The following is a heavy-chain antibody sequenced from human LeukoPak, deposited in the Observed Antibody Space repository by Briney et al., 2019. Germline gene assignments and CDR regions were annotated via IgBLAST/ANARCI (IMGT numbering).Heavy chain of an antibody. J-gene: IGHJ4*02. CDR3: ARDSGGHYDSTGFDY. V-gene: IGHV4-39*07. CDR2: MHYSGST. D-gene: IGHD3-22*01. CDR1: GGSISTSRYY. Sequence: SETLSLTCTVSGGSISTSRYYWGWIRQPPGKGLEWIGSMHYSGSTYYNPSLKSRVTMSVDTSKNQFSLNLNSVTAADTAVYYCARDSGGHYDSTGFDYWGQGTLVTVSS.